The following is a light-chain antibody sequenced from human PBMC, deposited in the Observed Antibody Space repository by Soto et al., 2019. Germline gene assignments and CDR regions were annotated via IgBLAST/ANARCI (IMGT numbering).Light chain of an antibody. J-gene: IGLJ2*01. CDR1: SSNIGAGYD. CDR3: QSYDSSLSVHVV. CDR2: GNS. Sequence: QSVLTQPPSVSGAPGQRVTISCTGSSSNIGAGYDVHWYQQLPGTAPKLLIYGNSNRPSGVPDRFSGSKSGTSASLAITGLQAEDDADYYCQSYDSSLSVHVVFSGGTKLTVL. V-gene: IGLV1-40*01.